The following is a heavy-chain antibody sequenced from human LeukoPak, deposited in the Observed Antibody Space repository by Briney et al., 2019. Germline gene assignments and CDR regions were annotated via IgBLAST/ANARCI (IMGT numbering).Heavy chain of an antibody. CDR1: GGSFSGYY. D-gene: IGHD6-13*01. Sequence: PSETLSLTCAVYGGSFSGYYWSWIRQPPGKGLEWIGEINHSGSTNYNPSLKSRVTISVDTSKNQFSLKLSSVTAADTAVYYCATYAGIAAAGELNWFDPWGQGTLVTVSS. V-gene: IGHV4-34*01. CDR3: ATYAGIAAAGELNWFDP. CDR2: INHSGST. J-gene: IGHJ5*02.